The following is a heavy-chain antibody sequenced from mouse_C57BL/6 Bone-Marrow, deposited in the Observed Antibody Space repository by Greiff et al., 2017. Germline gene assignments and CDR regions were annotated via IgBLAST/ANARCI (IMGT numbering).Heavy chain of an antibody. CDR3: ARAGPRGQNFDY. V-gene: IGHV1-55*01. D-gene: IGHD3-3*01. Sequence: QVQLQQPGAELVKPGASVKMSCKASGYTFTSYWITWVKQRPGQGLEWIGDIYPTSGRTNYNEKFKSKAILTVDTSSNTAYMQLSILTSEDSAVFYCARAGPRGQNFDYWGQGTTLTVSS. CDR1: GYTFTSYW. CDR2: IYPTSGRT. J-gene: IGHJ2*01.